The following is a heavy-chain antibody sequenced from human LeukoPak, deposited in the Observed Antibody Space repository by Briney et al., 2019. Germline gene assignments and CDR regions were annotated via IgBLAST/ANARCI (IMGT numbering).Heavy chain of an antibody. J-gene: IGHJ4*02. CDR3: AKDRLGAAAAVFDY. V-gene: IGHV3-23*01. CDR1: GFTFSTYS. Sequence: GGSLRLSCAASGFTFSTYSMSWVRQAPGKGLEWVSGISGGGNSAYYADSAKGRFTISRDNSKNTLYLQMNSLRADDTAVYCCAKDRLGAAAAVFDYWGQGTLVTVS. CDR2: ISGGGNSA. D-gene: IGHD6-13*01.